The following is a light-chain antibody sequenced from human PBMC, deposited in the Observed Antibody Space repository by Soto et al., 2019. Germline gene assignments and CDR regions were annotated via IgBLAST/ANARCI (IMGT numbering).Light chain of an antibody. CDR1: QSVSIH. CDR2: GAY. Sequence: ETVRTQSPGTLSVSLGERATLSGRASQSVSIHLAWYQQKPGQAPRLLIYGAYTRATGIPDRFSGSGSGTDFTLIINSLEPEDVAIYYCQQYGGSPRITFGQGTRLEIK. J-gene: IGKJ5*01. CDR3: QQYGGSPRIT. V-gene: IGKV3-20*01.